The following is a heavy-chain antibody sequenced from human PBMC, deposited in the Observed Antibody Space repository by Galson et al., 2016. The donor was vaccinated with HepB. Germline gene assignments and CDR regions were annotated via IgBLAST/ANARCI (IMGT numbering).Heavy chain of an antibody. CDR3: ARAILDSSGYYPTRNWFDL. CDR1: GASVNSSTW. Sequence: SETLSLTCAVSGASVNSSTWWTWVRQAPGTGLEWIGEIYHTGTINHNPSLKSRLYISIDTSENQLSLRLSSVTAADTAGYFCARAILDSSGYYPTRNWFDLWGQGTPVTVSS. D-gene: IGHD3-22*01. CDR2: IYHTGTI. J-gene: IGHJ5*02. V-gene: IGHV4-4*02.